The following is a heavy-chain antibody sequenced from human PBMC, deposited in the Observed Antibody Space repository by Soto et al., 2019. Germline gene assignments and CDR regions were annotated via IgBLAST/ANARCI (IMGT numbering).Heavy chain of an antibody. CDR3: TTSPNYYYDSSGYYRRNFDY. J-gene: IGHJ4*02. CDR2: IKSKTDGGTI. V-gene: IGHV3-15*07. CDR1: GFTFSNAW. D-gene: IGHD3-22*01. Sequence: GVSLRLSCAASGFTFSNAWMNWVRQAPGKGLEWVGLIKSKTDGGTIDYAAPVKGRFTILRDDLRNTLYLQMNSPKTEDTAVYYCTTSPNYYYDSSGYYRRNFDYWGQGTLVTVSS.